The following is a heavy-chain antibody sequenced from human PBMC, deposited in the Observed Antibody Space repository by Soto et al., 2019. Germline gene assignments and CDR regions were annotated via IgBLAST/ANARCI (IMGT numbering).Heavy chain of an antibody. CDR2: IYWDDDK. Sequence: QITLKESGPPLVKPTQTLTLTCTFSGFSLSTSGIGVGWIRQPPGKALEWLALIYWDDDKRYSPSLKSRLTIPKDTSKNQVVLTVTNMDPVDTATYYCAHRLSRTPASGSGSWGPYYFDYWGQGTLVTVSS. V-gene: IGHV2-5*02. CDR3: AHRLSRTPASGSGSWGPYYFDY. CDR1: GFSLSTSGIG. J-gene: IGHJ4*02. D-gene: IGHD3-10*01.